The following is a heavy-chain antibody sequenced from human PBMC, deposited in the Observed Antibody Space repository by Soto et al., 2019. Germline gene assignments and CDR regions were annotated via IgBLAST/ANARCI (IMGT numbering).Heavy chain of an antibody. V-gene: IGHV3-23*01. Sequence: EVQLLESGGGLVQPGGSLRLSCAASGFTFTGYAMSWVRQAPGKGLEWVSGISGSGGSTYYADSVKGRFTISRDNXKNALYLQMNSLRAEDTAVYYCAEASGWPKYYFDYWGQGTLVTVSS. CDR2: ISGSGGST. CDR1: GFTFTGYA. CDR3: AEASGWPKYYFDY. J-gene: IGHJ4*02. D-gene: IGHD6-19*01.